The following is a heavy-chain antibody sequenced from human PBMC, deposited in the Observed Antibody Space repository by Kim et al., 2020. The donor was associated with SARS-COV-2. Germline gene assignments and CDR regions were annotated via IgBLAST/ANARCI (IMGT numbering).Heavy chain of an antibody. J-gene: IGHJ4*01. CDR2: ITPNSGNI. V-gene: IGHV1-18*01. CDR3: VRWNCTTVSCYFFDY. Sequence: ASVKVSCQASGYTFGNYGFSWVRQAPGQGLEWLAWITPNSGNINYAQKIQDRLTMTADTSRGTAHMELRSLRLDDTAVYYCVRWNCTTVSCYFFDYWG. D-gene: IGHD2-2*01. CDR1: GYTFGNYG.